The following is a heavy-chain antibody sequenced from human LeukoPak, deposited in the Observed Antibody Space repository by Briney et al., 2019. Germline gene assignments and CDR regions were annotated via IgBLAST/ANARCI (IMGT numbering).Heavy chain of an antibody. D-gene: IGHD3-10*01. CDR1: GGSISSGSYY. Sequence: SETLSLTCTVSGGSISSGSYYWGWIRQPPGKGLEWIASMYYSGTTFYSPSLKSRVTISVDTSKNQLSLKLGSVTAADTAVYYCARTSMVRGVLYYYYMDVWGKGTTVTVSS. CDR3: ARTSMVRGVLYYYYMDV. V-gene: IGHV4-39*01. J-gene: IGHJ6*03. CDR2: MYYSGTT.